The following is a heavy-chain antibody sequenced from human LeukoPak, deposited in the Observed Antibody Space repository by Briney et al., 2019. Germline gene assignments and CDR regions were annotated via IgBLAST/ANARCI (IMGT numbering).Heavy chain of an antibody. J-gene: IGHJ3*02. Sequence: AGGSLRLSCAASGFTFSTYAMHWVRQAPGKGLEWVAVISYDVSKTYYADSVKGRFTISRDNSKNTLYLQMNSLRAEDTAVYYCARDGEGGAFDIWGQGTMVTVSS. CDR2: ISYDVSKT. D-gene: IGHD3-10*01. V-gene: IGHV3-30*14. CDR3: ARDGEGGAFDI. CDR1: GFTFSTYA.